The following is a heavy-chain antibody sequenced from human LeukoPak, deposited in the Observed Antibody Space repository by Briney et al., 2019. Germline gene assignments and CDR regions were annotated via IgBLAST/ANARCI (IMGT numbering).Heavy chain of an antibody. Sequence: GGSLRLSCAASGFTFSRYGMNWVRQAPGKGLEWVAVILYDGINKYYADSVKGRFTISRDNSRNTLYLQMNSLRAEDTAVYYCARRSKSSAIWYYFDYWGQGTLVTVSS. J-gene: IGHJ4*02. CDR2: ILYDGINK. D-gene: IGHD6-25*01. CDR1: GFTFSRYG. CDR3: ARRSKSSAIWYYFDY. V-gene: IGHV3-33*01.